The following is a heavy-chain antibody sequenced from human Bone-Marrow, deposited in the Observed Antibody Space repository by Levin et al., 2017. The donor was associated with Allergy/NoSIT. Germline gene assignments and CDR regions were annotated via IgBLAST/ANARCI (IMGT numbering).Heavy chain of an antibody. Sequence: SETLSLTCAVYGGSFSGYYWSWIRQPPGKGLEWIGEINHSGSTNYNPSLKSRVTISVDTSKNQFSLKLSSVTAADTAVYYCARGPTMVRGVINNWFDPWGQGTLVTVSS. V-gene: IGHV4-34*01. CDR2: INHSGST. D-gene: IGHD3-10*01. CDR3: ARGPTMVRGVINNWFDP. CDR1: GGSFSGYY. J-gene: IGHJ5*02.